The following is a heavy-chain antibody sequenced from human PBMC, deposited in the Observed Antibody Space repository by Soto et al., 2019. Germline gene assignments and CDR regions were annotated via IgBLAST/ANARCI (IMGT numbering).Heavy chain of an antibody. CDR2: INPNSGGT. CDR3: ARAPLGSGSYYNWFDP. V-gene: IGHV1-2*04. CDR1: GYTFTGYY. Sequence: QVQLVQSGAEVKKPGASVKVSCKASGYTFTGYYMHWVRQAPGQGLEWMGWINPNSGGTNYAQKFQGWVTMTRDTSISTAYMELRRLRSDDTAGYYCARAPLGSGSYYNWFDPWGQGTLVTVSS. D-gene: IGHD3-10*01. J-gene: IGHJ5*02.